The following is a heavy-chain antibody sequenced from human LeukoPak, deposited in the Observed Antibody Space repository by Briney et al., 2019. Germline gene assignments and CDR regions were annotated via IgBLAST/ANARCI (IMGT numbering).Heavy chain of an antibody. V-gene: IGHV4-61*01. Sequence: SETLCLTCTVSGGSVSSGSYYWSWIRQPPGKGLEWIGYIYYSGSTNYNPPLKSRVTISVDTSKNQFSLKLSSVTAADTAVYYCARSSLEWLTHDYWGQGTLVTVSS. CDR1: GGSVSSGSYY. J-gene: IGHJ4*02. CDR2: IYYSGST. CDR3: ARSSLEWLTHDY. D-gene: IGHD1-1*01.